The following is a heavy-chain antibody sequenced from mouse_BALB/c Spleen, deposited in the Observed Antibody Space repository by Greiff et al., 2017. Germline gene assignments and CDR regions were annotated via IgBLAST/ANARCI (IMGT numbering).Heavy chain of an antibody. Sequence: VQLQQPGAELVKPGTSVKMSCKASGYTFTSYWMHWVKQRPGQGLEWIGYINPSTGYTEYNQKFKDKATLTADKSSSTAYMQLSSLTSEDSAVYYCARSDYYGSSYNYWGQGTTLTVSS. CDR3: ARSDYYGSSYNY. V-gene: IGHV1S26*01. J-gene: IGHJ2*01. CDR1: GYTFTSYW. CDR2: INPSTGYT. D-gene: IGHD1-1*01.